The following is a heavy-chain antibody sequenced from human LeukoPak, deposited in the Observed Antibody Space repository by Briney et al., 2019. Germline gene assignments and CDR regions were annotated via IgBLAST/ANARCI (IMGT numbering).Heavy chain of an antibody. CDR3: AKHIRQQVVRDAFDM. J-gene: IGHJ3*02. CDR2: MRSGGGT. Sequence: GGSLRLSCAASGFTFSTYATAWVRQAPGKGLEWVSVMRSGGGTYYADSVKGRFTISRDNSKNTLYLQMESLRVEDTAVYYCAKHIRQQVVRDAFDMWGQGTMVTVSS. V-gene: IGHV3-23*01. D-gene: IGHD6-13*01. CDR1: GFTFSTYA.